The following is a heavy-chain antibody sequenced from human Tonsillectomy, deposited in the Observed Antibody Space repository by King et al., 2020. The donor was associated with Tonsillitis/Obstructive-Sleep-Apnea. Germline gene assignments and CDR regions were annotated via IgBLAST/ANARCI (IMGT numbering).Heavy chain of an antibody. V-gene: IGHV1-69*12. Sequence: VQLVQSGAEVKKPGSSVKVSCKASGGTFSSYAISWVRQAPGQGLEWMGGIIPIFGTANYAQKFQGRVTITADESTSTAYMELSSLRSEDTAVYYCARDSQYYQLWSGCDDGHYYYYYAMDFWGHGTTVTVSS. J-gene: IGHJ6*02. CDR3: ARDSQYYQLWSGCDDGHYYYYYAMDF. D-gene: IGHD3-3*01. CDR2: IIPIFGTA. CDR1: GGTFSSYA.